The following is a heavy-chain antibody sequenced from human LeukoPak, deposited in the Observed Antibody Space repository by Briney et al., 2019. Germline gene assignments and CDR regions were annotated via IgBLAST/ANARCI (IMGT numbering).Heavy chain of an antibody. V-gene: IGHV3-33*01. D-gene: IGHD4-17*01. CDR2: IWYDGSNK. Sequence: GGSLRLSCAASGFTFSSYGMHWVRQAPGKGLEWVAVIWYDGSNKYYADSVKGRFTISRDNSKNTLYLQMNSLRAEDTAVYYCARDAELHGDYYYFDCWGQGTLVTVSS. J-gene: IGHJ4*02. CDR3: ARDAELHGDYYYFDC. CDR1: GFTFSSYG.